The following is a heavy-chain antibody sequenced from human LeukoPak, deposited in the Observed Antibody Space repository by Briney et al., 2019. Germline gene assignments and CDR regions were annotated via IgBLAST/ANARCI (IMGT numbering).Heavy chain of an antibody. V-gene: IGHV4-30-4*08. D-gene: IGHD6-6*01. CDR1: CGSISSGDYY. J-gene: IGHJ4*02. CDR2: IYYSGST. Sequence: SETLSLTCTVSCGSISSGDYYWSWIRQPPGKGLEWIGYIYYSGSTYYNPSLKSRVTISVDTSKNQFSLKLSSVTAADTAVYYCARHVRVRFDYWGQGTLVTVSS. CDR3: ARHVRVRFDY.